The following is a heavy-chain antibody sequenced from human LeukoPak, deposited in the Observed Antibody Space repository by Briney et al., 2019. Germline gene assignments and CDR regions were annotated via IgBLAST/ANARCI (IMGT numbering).Heavy chain of an antibody. CDR3: AKYCSTSSCHSRRAFDI. Sequence: SGTLSLTCAVYGGSFSGYYWSWIRQPPGKGLEWIGEINHSGSTNYNPSLKSRVTISVDTSKNQFSLKLSSVTAADTAVYYCAKYCSTSSCHSRRAFDIWGQGTMVTVSS. J-gene: IGHJ3*02. V-gene: IGHV4-34*01. CDR1: GGSFSGYY. D-gene: IGHD2-2*02. CDR2: INHSGST.